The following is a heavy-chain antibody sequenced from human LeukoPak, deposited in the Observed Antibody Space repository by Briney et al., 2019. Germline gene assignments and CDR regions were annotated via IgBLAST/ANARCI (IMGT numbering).Heavy chain of an antibody. CDR1: GFTFSSYG. D-gene: IGHD3-16*01. Sequence: GGSLRLSCAASGFTFSSYGMHWVRQAPGKGLEWVAFIRYDGSNKYYADSVKGRFTISRDNAKNPLYLQMNSLRAEDTALYYCAKDISTTSRGNAFDIWGQGTMVTVSS. J-gene: IGHJ3*02. V-gene: IGHV3-30*02. CDR2: IRYDGSNK. CDR3: AKDISTTSRGNAFDI.